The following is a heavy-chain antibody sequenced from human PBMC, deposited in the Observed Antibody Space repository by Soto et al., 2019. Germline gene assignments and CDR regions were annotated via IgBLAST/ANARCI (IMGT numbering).Heavy chain of an antibody. CDR2: ISSSGSTI. CDR1: GVTFISDE. Sequence: GGSLRLSCGSSGVTFISDERNLVRQAPGKGLEWVSYISSSGSTIYYADSVKGRFTISRDNDENSLYLQMNSLRAEDTAVYYCARVATLAFDTWGQRPMLSVSS. CDR3: ARVATLAFDT. J-gene: IGHJ3*02. V-gene: IGHV3-48*03.